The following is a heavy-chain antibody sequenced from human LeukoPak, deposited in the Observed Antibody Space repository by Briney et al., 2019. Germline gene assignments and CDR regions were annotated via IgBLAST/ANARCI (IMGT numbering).Heavy chain of an antibody. V-gene: IGHV1-18*01. Sequence: ASVKVSCKASGYTFTSYGISWVRQAPGQGLEWMGWISAYNGNTNYAQKLQGRVTMTTDTSTNTAYMELRSLRSDDTAVYYCARDSPLQVVVTATPFDYWGQGTLVTVSS. J-gene: IGHJ4*02. D-gene: IGHD2-21*02. CDR3: ARDSPLQVVVTATPFDY. CDR1: GYTFTSYG. CDR2: ISAYNGNT.